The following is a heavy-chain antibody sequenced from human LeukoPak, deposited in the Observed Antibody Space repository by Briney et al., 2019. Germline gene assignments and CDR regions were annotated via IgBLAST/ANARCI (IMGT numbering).Heavy chain of an antibody. V-gene: IGHV4-61*02. Sequence: SETLSLTCSVSGGSITSGRYYWTWVRQPTGKGLEWIGRLYTSDNTNYNPSLESRVSISVDTSKSQFYLQLTSVTAADTAVYFCARGVVTDDYYMDVWGKGTTVIVSS. J-gene: IGHJ6*03. CDR2: LYTSDNT. D-gene: IGHD2-21*02. CDR1: GGSITSGRYY. CDR3: ARGVVTDDYYMDV.